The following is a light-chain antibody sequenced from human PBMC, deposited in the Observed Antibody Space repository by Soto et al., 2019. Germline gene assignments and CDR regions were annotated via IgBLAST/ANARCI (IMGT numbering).Light chain of an antibody. CDR1: QSINTW. V-gene: IGKV1-5*03. CDR3: QEYNSFST. CDR2: KAS. J-gene: IGKJ1*01. Sequence: DIQMTQSPSTLSASVGDRVTITCRASQSINTWLAWYQQKPGKAPKLLIYKASNLQSGVPLRFSGSGSGTEFTLTISSLQPDDFATYYCQEYNSFSTFGQGTKVEIK.